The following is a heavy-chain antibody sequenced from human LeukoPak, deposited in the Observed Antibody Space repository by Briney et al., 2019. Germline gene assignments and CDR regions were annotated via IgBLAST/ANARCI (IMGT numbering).Heavy chain of an antibody. J-gene: IGHJ4*02. V-gene: IGHV3-21*01. CDR1: GFTFSSYS. D-gene: IGHD3-16*01. CDR2: ISSSSSYI. CDR3: ARDKASVWRPFDY. Sequence: GGSLRLSCAASGFTFSSYSMNWVRQAPGKGLEWVSSISSSSSYIYYADSVKGRFTISRDNAKNSLYLQMNSLRAEDTAVYYSARDKASVWRPFDYWGQGTLVTVSS.